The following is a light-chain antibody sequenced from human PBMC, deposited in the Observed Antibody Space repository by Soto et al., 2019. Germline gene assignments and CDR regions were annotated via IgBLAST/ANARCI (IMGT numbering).Light chain of an antibody. Sequence: QSALTQPPSASGSPGQSVTIPCTGTSSDVGAYKYVSWFQQHPGKAPKLVIYEVSKRPSGVPDRFYGSKSGNTASLTVSGLQGEEDGDYYCAAHAGSKAVFGTGTKLTVL. CDR3: AAHAGSKAV. J-gene: IGLJ1*01. CDR2: EVS. V-gene: IGLV2-8*01. CDR1: SSDVGAYKY.